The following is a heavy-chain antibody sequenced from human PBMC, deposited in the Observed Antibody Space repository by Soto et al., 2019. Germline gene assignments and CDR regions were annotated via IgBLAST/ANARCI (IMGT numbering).Heavy chain of an antibody. J-gene: IGHJ2*01. CDR3: ARVAVAAPRSWYFDL. V-gene: IGHV3-74*01. CDR1: GFTFSDYS. CDR2: IRGDGSST. D-gene: IGHD6-13*01. Sequence: EVQLVESGGGLVQPGGSRRLSCAASGFTFSDYSMHWFRQAPGKGLVWVSRIRGDGSSTSHADSVKGRLTISRDNAKDTLYLQMNSLTVEDTAIYYCARVAVAAPRSWYFDLWGRGTLVTVSS.